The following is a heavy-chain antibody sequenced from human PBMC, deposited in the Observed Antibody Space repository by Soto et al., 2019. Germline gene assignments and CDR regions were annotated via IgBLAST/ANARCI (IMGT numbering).Heavy chain of an antibody. Sequence: TLSLTCTVSGGSISSGDYYWSWIRQPPGKGLEWIGYIYYSGSTYYNPSLKSRVTISVDTSKNQFSLKLSSVTAADTAVYYCARSRPELYYFDYWGQGTLVTVSS. V-gene: IGHV4-30-4*01. CDR2: IYYSGST. CDR3: ARSRPELYYFDY. D-gene: IGHD1-7*01. J-gene: IGHJ4*02. CDR1: GGSISSGDYY.